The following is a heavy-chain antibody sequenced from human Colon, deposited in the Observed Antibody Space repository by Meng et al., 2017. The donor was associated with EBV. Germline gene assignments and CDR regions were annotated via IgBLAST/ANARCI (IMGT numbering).Heavy chain of an antibody. CDR3: VISSHN. V-gene: IGHV4-39*07. CDR2: IYYRGST. J-gene: IGHJ4*02. D-gene: IGHD3-3*02. CDR1: TGSITSTSPY. Sequence: QLHLQASGPGLVQPSDTLSSTCTISTGSITSTSPYWCWVRQPPGKGLEWIGSIYYRGSTNYNPSLMSRISMSVDMSKNQFSLKVNSVTAADTAIYYCVISSHNWGQGTLVTVSS.